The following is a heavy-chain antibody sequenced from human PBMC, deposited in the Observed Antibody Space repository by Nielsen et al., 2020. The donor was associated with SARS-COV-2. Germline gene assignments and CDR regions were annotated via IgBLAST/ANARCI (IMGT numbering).Heavy chain of an antibody. J-gene: IGHJ6*02. D-gene: IGHD3/OR15-3a*01. CDR1: GFSFSDYS. CDR2: ISRSGSII. V-gene: IGHV3-11*01. Sequence: GGSLRLSCVVSGFSFSDYSMSWIRQAPGKGLEWVSYISRSGSIIQHADSVKGRFTISRDNAKNSLHLQMDNLRVEDTAVYYCAGARATIFGLVMSYGMDVWGQGTTVAVSS. CDR3: AGARATIFGLVMSYGMDV.